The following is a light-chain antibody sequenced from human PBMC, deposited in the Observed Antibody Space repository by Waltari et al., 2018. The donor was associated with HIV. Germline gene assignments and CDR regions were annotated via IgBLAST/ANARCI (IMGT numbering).Light chain of an antibody. CDR2: RAS. CDR1: QSITNNY. J-gene: IGKJ2*01. Sequence: EIVLTQSPGTLSLSPGEGATLSCRASQSITNNYLAWYQQKHGQAPRLLIYRASSRATGIPNRFSGSGAGTDFTLTINGLETEDFAVYDCQQYGSSPYTFGQGTEL. V-gene: IGKV3-20*01. CDR3: QQYGSSPYT.